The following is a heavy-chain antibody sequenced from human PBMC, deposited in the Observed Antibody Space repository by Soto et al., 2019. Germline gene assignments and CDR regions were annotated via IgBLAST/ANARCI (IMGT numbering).Heavy chain of an antibody. J-gene: IGHJ4*02. V-gene: IGHV1-18*01. Sequence: SVKASCKPSRYTFTSYAISWARHSPGQGLEWMGWISAYNGNTNYAQKLQGRVTMTTDTSTRTAYLELRSVRSDDTAVYYCERVDYFGDYFSVFEYWGKGTLVIVYS. CDR3: ERVDYFGDYFSVFEY. D-gene: IGHD4-17*01. CDR1: RYTFTSYA. CDR2: ISAYNGNT.